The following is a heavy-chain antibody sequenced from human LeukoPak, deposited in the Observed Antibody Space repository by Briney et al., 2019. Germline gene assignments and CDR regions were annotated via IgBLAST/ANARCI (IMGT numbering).Heavy chain of an antibody. CDR2: INHSGST. D-gene: IGHD3-10*01. CDR3: ARVAYGSGNDC. Sequence: SETLSLTCAVYGGSFSGYYWSWIRQPPGKGLEWIGEINHSGSTNYNPSLKSRVTISVDTSKNQFSLKLSSVTAADTAVYYCARVAYGSGNDCWGQGTLVTVSS. V-gene: IGHV4-34*01. J-gene: IGHJ4*02. CDR1: GGSFSGYY.